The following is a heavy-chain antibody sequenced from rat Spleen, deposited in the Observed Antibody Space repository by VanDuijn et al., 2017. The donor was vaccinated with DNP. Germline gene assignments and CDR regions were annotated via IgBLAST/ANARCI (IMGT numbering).Heavy chain of an antibody. V-gene: IGHV5-58*01. CDR2: IDTDGGNT. D-gene: IGHD1-11*01. CDR3: ARASSATSSFDY. J-gene: IGHJ2*01. Sequence: EVQLVETGGGLVQPGKSLKLSCVASGFTLNNYWMFWIRQAPGKGLEWIASIDTDGGNTYYPDSVKGRFTISRDNAENTVYLEMNSLRSEDTATHYCARASSATSSFDYWGQGVMVTVAS. CDR1: GFTLNNYW.